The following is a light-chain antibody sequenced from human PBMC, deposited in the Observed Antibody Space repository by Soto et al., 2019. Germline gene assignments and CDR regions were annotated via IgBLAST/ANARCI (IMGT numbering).Light chain of an antibody. V-gene: IGKV3-15*01. CDR1: QSVNSN. CDR3: QQYNNWPTNT. J-gene: IGKJ4*02. Sequence: IVMTQSPANLSVSSGESATLSCRASQSVNSNLAWYQPKPGQAPRLLIYGASTRATGTPARSSGSGSGKQFSLTISSLQSEDVGVYYCQQYNNWPTNTFGRRVKGDIX. CDR2: GAS.